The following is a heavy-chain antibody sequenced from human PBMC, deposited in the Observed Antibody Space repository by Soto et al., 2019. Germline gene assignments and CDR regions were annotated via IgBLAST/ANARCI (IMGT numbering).Heavy chain of an antibody. CDR3: ARFPSPIGIWTGYNGLAP. V-gene: IGHV1-3*01. CDR1: GYTFTSYA. D-gene: IGHD3-9*01. Sequence: ASVKVSCKASGYTFTSYAMHWVRQAPGQRLEWMGWINAGNGNTKYSQKFQGRVTITRDTSASTAYMELSSLRSEDTVVYYCARFPSPIGIWTGYNGLAPWGKGTLVTVSP. J-gene: IGHJ5*02. CDR2: INAGNGNT.